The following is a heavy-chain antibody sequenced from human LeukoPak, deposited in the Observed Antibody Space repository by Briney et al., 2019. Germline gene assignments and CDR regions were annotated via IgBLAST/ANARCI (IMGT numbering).Heavy chain of an antibody. D-gene: IGHD6-19*01. V-gene: IGHV4-59*01. CDR3: ARGAVAGKMSWFDP. CDR1: GGSISSYY. Sequence: PSVTLSLTCTVSGGSISSYYWSWIRQPPGKGLEWIGYIYYSGSTNYNPSVKSRVTISIDTSKNQFSLKLSSVTAADTAVYYCARGAVAGKMSWFDPWGQGTLVTVSS. J-gene: IGHJ5*02. CDR2: IYYSGST.